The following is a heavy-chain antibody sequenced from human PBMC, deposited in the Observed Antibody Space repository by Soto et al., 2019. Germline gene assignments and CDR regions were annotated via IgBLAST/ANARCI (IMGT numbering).Heavy chain of an antibody. CDR2: IYYSGST. CDR3: ARISRGLPRIIDY. Sequence: QVQLQESGPGLVKPSQTLSLTCTVSGGSISSGGYYWSWIRQHPGKGLEWIGYIYYSGSTYYNPSLKSRFTISVDTSKNQFSLKLSSVTAADTAVYYCARISRGLPRIIDYWGQGTLVTVSS. CDR1: GGSISSGGYY. J-gene: IGHJ4*02. V-gene: IGHV4-31*03. D-gene: IGHD3-10*01.